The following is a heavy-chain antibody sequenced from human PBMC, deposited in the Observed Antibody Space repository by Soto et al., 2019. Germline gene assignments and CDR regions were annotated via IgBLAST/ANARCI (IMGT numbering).Heavy chain of an antibody. Sequence: GGSLRLCCAASGFTFSSSWMNWVRRAPGKGLEWVANIKYDGSERNYVDSVKGRFTISRDNAKSLLFLQMNSLRAEDTAVYYCARDGKGPFDIWGQGTMVTVSS. J-gene: IGHJ3*02. V-gene: IGHV3-7*01. CDR2: IKYDGSER. D-gene: IGHD1-1*01. CDR1: GFTFSSSW. CDR3: ARDGKGPFDI.